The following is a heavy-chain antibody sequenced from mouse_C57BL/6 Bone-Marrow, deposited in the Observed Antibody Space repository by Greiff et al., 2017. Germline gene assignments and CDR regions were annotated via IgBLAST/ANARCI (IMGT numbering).Heavy chain of an antibody. V-gene: IGHV14-1*01. CDR3: TTSRDYSNYLFAY. Sequence: EVQLQQSGAELVRPGASVKLSCTASGFNIKDYYMHWVKQRPEQGLEWIGRIDPEDGDTEYAPKFQGKATMTADTSSTTAYLQRSSLTSEDTAVYYCTTSRDYSNYLFAYWGQGTLVTVSA. J-gene: IGHJ3*01. CDR1: GFNIKDYY. CDR2: IDPEDGDT. D-gene: IGHD2-5*01.